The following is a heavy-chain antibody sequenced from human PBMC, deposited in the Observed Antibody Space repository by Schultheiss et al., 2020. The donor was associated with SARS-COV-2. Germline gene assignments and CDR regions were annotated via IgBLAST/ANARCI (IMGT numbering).Heavy chain of an antibody. Sequence: GGSLRLSCAASGFTLSTYAMSWVRQAPGKGLEWVSYISSSGSISYYADSVKGRFTISRDNAQKSLYLQVSSLRVEDTAVYYCARDGVGPYCSGGNCHYGMDVWGQGTTVTVSS. CDR2: ISSSGSIS. CDR1: GFTLSTYA. D-gene: IGHD2-15*01. J-gene: IGHJ6*02. CDR3: ARDGVGPYCSGGNCHYGMDV. V-gene: IGHV3-11*01.